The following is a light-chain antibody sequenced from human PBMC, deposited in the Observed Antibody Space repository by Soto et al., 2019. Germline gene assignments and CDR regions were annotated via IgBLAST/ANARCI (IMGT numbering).Light chain of an antibody. CDR2: GAS. Sequence: DIQMTQSPSSLSASVGDRVTLTCQASQDIRNSLNWYQQKPGKAPNLLIYGASNLETGVPSRFSGSGSGTGFSLTITNLQPEDFATYYCQQYGGLPLTFGGGTQVEIK. CDR3: QQYGGLPLT. CDR1: QDIRNS. J-gene: IGKJ4*01. V-gene: IGKV1-33*01.